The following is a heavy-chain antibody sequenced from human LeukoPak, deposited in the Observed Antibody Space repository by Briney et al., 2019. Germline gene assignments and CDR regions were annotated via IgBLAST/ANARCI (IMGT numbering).Heavy chain of an antibody. CDR3: ARTSRGDSSGYDPPFFDY. CDR1: GFTVSSNY. J-gene: IGHJ4*02. Sequence: GGSLKLPYAASGFTVSSNYMSWVRQAPGKGLEWVSVIYSGGSTYYADSVKGRFTISRDNSKNTLYLQMNSLRAEDTAVYYCARTSRGDSSGYDPPFFDYWGQGSLVSVSS. V-gene: IGHV3-53*01. CDR2: IYSGGST. D-gene: IGHD3-22*01.